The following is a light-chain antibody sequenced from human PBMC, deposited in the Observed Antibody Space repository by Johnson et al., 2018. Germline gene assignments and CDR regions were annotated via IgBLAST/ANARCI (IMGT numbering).Light chain of an antibody. CDR3: GTWDSSLSAGKV. J-gene: IGLJ1*01. CDR2: ENN. Sequence: QSVLTQPPSVSAAPGQKVTISCSGSSSNIGNNYVSWYQQLPGTAPKLLIYENNKLPSGIPDRFSGSKSGTSATLGITGLQTGDEADYYCGTWDSSLSAGKVFGTGTNVTVL. V-gene: IGLV1-51*02. CDR1: SSNIGNNY.